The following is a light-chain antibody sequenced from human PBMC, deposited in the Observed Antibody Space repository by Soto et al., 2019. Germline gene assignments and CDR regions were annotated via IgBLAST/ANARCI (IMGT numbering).Light chain of an antibody. J-gene: IGKJ1*01. CDR3: QQYDTFTRT. CDR2: GAS. V-gene: IGKV3-20*01. Sequence: EIVLTQSPGTLSLSPGDRATLSCRASQSLSSNYLAWYQQKPGQAPRLLIYGASRRATDIPDRFSGSGCGTYFSLTITRLEPANFAVYFCQQYDTFTRTFGQGTKVEIQ. CDR1: QSLSSNY.